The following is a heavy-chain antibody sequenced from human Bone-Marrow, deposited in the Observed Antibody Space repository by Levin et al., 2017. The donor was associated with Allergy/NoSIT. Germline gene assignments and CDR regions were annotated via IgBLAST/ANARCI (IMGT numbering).Heavy chain of an antibody. CDR1: GFTFSTYA. V-gene: IGHV3-30*04. D-gene: IGHD3-3*01. J-gene: IGHJ1*01. CDR3: AIGHGCNFWSDYNAGSENECFQQ. CDR2: ISNDGTNN. Sequence: GESLKISCAASGFTFSTYAMHWVRQAPDKGLDWVAFISNDGTNNNYADSVKGRFTISRDNSNNTLYLQMNSLRAEDTAVYFCAIGHGCNFWSDYNAGSENECFQQWGQGTLVTVSS.